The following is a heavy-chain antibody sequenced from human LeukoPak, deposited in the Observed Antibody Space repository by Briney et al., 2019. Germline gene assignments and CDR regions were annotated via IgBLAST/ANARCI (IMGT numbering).Heavy chain of an antibody. V-gene: IGHV4-34*01. CDR3: ARGDGGSPYDY. J-gene: IGHJ4*02. CDR1: GGSFSGYY. CDR2: INHSGST. Sequence: SETLSLTCAVYGGSFSGYYWSWIRQPPGKGLEWIGEINHSGSTNYNPSLKSRVTISVDTSKNQFSLKLSSVTAADTAVYYCARGDGGSPYDYWGQGTLDTVSS. D-gene: IGHD4-23*01.